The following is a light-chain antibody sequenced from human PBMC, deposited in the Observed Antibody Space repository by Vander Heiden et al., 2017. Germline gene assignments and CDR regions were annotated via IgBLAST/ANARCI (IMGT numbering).Light chain of an antibody. CDR1: QDISNY. J-gene: IGKJ5*01. CDR3: QQYDNSPIT. CDR2: DAS. V-gene: IGKV1-33*01. Sequence: DIQMTQSPSSLSASVGDRVTITCQASQDISNYLNWYQQKPGKAPKLLIYDASNLETGVPSRFSGSGSVTDFTFTISSLQPEDIATYYCQQYDNSPITFGQGTLLEIK.